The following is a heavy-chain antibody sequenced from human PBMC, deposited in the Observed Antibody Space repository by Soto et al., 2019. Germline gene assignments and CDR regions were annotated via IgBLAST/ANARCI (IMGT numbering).Heavy chain of an antibody. CDR1: GDSFTSHW. V-gene: IGHV5-51*01. CDR2: IYPDDSDI. D-gene: IGHD1-26*01. CDR3: ARFYSLAGGIDX. J-gene: IGHJ6*02. Sequence: PGEALKISWKGSGDSFTSHWIAWVRQMPGKGLELMGVIYPDDSDIRYSPSFQGQATISAYKSIITAYLQWSGLKASDTAIYYCARFYSLAGGIDXWGQGTSVTVS.